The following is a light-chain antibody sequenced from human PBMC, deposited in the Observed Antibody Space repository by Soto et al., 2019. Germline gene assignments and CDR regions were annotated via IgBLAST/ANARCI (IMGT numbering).Light chain of an antibody. V-gene: IGKV3-11*01. CDR3: QQYGSSGT. Sequence: EIVLTQSPATLSLSPGERATLSCRASQSVGGYLAWYQHKPGQAPRLLIYDASNRATGIPARFSGSGSGTDFTLTISSLEPEDFAVYYCQQYGSSGTFGQGTKVEIK. CDR2: DAS. CDR1: QSVGGY. J-gene: IGKJ1*01.